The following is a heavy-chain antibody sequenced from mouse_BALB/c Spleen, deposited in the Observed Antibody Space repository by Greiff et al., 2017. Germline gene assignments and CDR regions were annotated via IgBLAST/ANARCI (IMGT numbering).Heavy chain of an antibody. D-gene: IGHD1-2*01. Sequence: EVQGVESGGGLVKPGGSLKLSCAASGFAFSSYDMSWVRQTPEKRLEWVAYISSGGGSTYYPDTVKGRFTISRDNAKNTLYLQMSSLKSEDTAMYYCARHGESPTATGYFDYWGQGTTLTVSS. CDR1: GFAFSSYD. CDR2: ISSGGGST. CDR3: ARHGESPTATGYFDY. V-gene: IGHV5-12-1*01. J-gene: IGHJ2*01.